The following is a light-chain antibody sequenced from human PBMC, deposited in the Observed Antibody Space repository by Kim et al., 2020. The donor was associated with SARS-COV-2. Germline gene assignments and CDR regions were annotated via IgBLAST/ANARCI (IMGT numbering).Light chain of an antibody. CDR3: EAWDSNTRV. V-gene: IGLV4-60*03. Sequence: QPVLTQSSSASASLGSSVKLTCTLSSGHCSYIIAWHQQQPGEAPRYLMKLEGSGGYNKVSGVPVRVSGSSSGADRYLTISNLQSEDEADYYCEAWDSNTRVFGGGTQLTVL. J-gene: IGLJ3*02. CDR2: LEGSGGY. CDR1: SGHCSYI.